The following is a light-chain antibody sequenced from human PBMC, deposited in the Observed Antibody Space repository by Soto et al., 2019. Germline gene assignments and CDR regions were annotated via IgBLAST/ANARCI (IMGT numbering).Light chain of an antibody. V-gene: IGKV3-15*01. CDR3: QQYNNWPLT. CDR2: SAS. CDR1: QTISSK. Sequence: EIVMTQSPATLSVSPGERATLSCGASQTISSKLAWYQQKPGQAPRLLIYSASTRATGISARFSGTGSGTEFTLTISSLQSEDFAVYYRQQYNNWPLTFGGGTRVEIK. J-gene: IGKJ4*01.